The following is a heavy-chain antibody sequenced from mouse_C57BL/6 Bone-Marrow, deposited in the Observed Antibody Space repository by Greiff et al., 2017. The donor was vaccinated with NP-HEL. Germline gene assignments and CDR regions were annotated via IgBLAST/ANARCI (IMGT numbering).Heavy chain of an antibody. CDR3: AREGSSYLYYAMDY. CDR1: GFTFSSYA. J-gene: IGHJ4*01. CDR2: ISDGGSYT. Sequence: EVKLMESGGGLVKPGGSLKLSCAASGFTFSSYAMSWVRQTPEKRLEWVATISDGGSYTYYPDNVKGRFTISRDNAKNNLYLQMSHLKSEDTAMYYCAREGSSYLYYAMDYWGQGTSVTVSS. D-gene: IGHD1-1*01. V-gene: IGHV5-4*01.